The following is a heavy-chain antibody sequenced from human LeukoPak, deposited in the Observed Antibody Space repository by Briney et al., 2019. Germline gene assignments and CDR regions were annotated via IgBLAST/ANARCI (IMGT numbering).Heavy chain of an antibody. D-gene: IGHD1-26*01. CDR3: ARLSGNYRFDY. V-gene: IGHV3-11*03. Sequence: TGGSLRPSCAASGFTFSNYDMHWVRQAPGKGLEWVSYISSSYTNYADSVKGRFTISRDNAKNSLYLQMNSLRAEDTAIYYCARLSGNYRFDYWGQGTLVTVSS. CDR1: GFTFSNYD. J-gene: IGHJ4*02. CDR2: ISSSYT.